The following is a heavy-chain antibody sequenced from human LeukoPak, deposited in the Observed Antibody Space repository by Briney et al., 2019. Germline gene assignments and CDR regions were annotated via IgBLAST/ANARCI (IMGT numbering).Heavy chain of an antibody. CDR3: ASSFSNWFDP. CDR2: INHRGRT. D-gene: IGHD2/OR15-2a*01. CDR1: GGSFSGYY. Sequence: SETLSLTCVVSGGSFSGYYWSWIRQPPGKGLEWIGDINHRGRTNSIPSLKGRLTISVDTSKNELSLRLTSVTAADTAIYYCASSFSNWFDPWGQGTLVTVSS. J-gene: IGHJ5*02. V-gene: IGHV4-34*01.